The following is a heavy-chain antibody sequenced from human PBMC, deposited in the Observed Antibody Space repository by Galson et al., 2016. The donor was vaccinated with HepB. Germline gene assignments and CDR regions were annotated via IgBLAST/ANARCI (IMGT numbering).Heavy chain of an antibody. D-gene: IGHD6-6*01. CDR3: ARALIAARGWFDS. Sequence: ETLSLTCAVYGGSFSGYQWIWIRQPPGKGLEWIGEISHSGSTNYNPSLKSRVTISIDTAKNQFSLKLSSVTAADTAVYYWARALIAARGWFDSWGQGTLVTVSS. CDR2: ISHSGST. J-gene: IGHJ5*01. CDR1: GGSFSGYQ. V-gene: IGHV4-34*01.